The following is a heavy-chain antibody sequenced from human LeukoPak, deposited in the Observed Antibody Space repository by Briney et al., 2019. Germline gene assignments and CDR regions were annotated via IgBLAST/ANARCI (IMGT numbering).Heavy chain of an antibody. V-gene: IGHV3-7*01. CDR2: IKEDGSAK. Sequence: GGSLRLSCAASGLSFSSYWMTWVRQAPGKGLEWVANIKEDGSAKSYVDSVKGRFTISRDNAKNSLYLQMNSLRVEDTAVYYCARQGTSANFDYWGQGTLVTVAS. CDR1: GLSFSSYW. J-gene: IGHJ4*02. CDR3: ARQGTSANFDY. D-gene: IGHD1-7*01.